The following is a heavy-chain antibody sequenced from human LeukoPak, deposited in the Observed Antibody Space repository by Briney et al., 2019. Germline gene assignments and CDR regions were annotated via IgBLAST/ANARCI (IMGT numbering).Heavy chain of an antibody. CDR3: ASGGWGRFDY. D-gene: IGHD7-27*01. J-gene: IGHJ4*02. CDR2: IYYSGST. V-gene: IGHV4-39*01. CDR1: GGSISSSSYY. Sequence: TSETLSLTCTVSGGSISSSSYYWGWIRQAPGKGLEWIGSIYYSGSTYYNPSLKSRVTISLDTSKNQFSLKLSSVTAADTAVYYCASGGWGRFDYWGQGTLVTVSS.